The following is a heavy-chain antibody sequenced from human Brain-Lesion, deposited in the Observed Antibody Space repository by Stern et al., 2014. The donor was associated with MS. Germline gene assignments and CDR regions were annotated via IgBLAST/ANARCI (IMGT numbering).Heavy chain of an antibody. CDR2: IYYSGFT. CDR3: ARHDSVPRPSQLYSARDRGPGYFDY. D-gene: IGHD4/OR15-4a*01. Sequence: QVQLQESGPGLVKPSETLSLTCTVSGGSISSSTYYWAWIRQPPGKGLEWIGNIYYSGFTYYNPSLKSRVTISVDMSKNQFSLKLSSLPAADTAIYYCARHDSVPRPSQLYSARDRGPGYFDYWGQGTLVTVSS. J-gene: IGHJ4*02. CDR1: GGSISSSTYY. V-gene: IGHV4-39*01.